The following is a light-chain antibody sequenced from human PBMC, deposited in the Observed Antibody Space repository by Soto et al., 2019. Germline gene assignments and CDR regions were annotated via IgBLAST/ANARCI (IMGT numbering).Light chain of an antibody. J-gene: IGKJ1*01. V-gene: IGKV1-5*03. Sequence: DIQMTQSPSTLSASVGDRVTITCRDSQSISVWLAWFQQTPGKAPKLLIYKASNLESGVPSRFSGSGSGTEFTLTISSLQPDDFATYYCQQYNTFWTFGQGTKVDIK. CDR2: KAS. CDR1: QSISVW. CDR3: QQYNTFWT.